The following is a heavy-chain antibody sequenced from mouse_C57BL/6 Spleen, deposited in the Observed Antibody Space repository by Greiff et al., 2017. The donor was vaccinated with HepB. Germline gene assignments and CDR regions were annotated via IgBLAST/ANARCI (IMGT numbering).Heavy chain of an antibody. CDR3: ARGGDGYWYFDD. CDR2: IDPGSGNT. J-gene: IGHJ1*03. Sequence: QVHLVQPGPELVKPGASVKISCKASGYTFTDYYINWVKQRPGRGLEWIGRIDPGSGNTKYNEKFKGKATLTVDKSSSTAYMQLSSLTSEDSAVYFCARGGDGYWYFDDWGTGTPVTVSS. CDR1: GYTFTDYY. V-gene: IGHV1-84*01.